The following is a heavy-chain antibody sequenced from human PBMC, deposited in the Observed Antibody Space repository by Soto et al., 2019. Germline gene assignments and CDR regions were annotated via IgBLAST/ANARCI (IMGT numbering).Heavy chain of an antibody. CDR3: ARDDGHSGWSVDY. Sequence: QVQLVESGGGVVQPGRSLRLSCAASGFTFSTYGMHWVRQAPGKGLEWISLIWHDGSNKYYADSVRGRFTISRDNSKNALYLQMDTLGAEDTALYYCARDDGHSGWSVDYWAREPWSPSPQ. J-gene: IGHJ4*02. V-gene: IGHV3-33*01. D-gene: IGHD6-19*01. CDR2: IWHDGSNK. CDR1: GFTFSTYG.